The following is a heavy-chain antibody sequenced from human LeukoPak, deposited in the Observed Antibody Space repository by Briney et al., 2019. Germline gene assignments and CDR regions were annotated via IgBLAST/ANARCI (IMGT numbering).Heavy chain of an antibody. CDR3: ARDPSTLLPTDDS. J-gene: IGHJ4*02. V-gene: IGHV3-74*01. Sequence: GGSLRLSCAATGFTFDDHDMNWVRQVPGKGLVWVSRINSDGINTSYADSVKGRFTISRDNAKNTLNLQMNSLRVEDTAIYYCARDPSTLLPTDDSWGQGTLVAVSS. CDR2: INSDGINT. CDR1: GFTFDDHD. D-gene: IGHD2-2*01.